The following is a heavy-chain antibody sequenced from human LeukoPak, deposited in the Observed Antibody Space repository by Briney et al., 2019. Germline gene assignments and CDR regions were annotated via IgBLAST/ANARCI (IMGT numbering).Heavy chain of an antibody. CDR2: IIPIFGTA. D-gene: IGHD6-6*01. CDR3: ARCPSSPAGYYYYMDV. Sequence: SVKVSCKASGGTFSSYAISWVRQAPGQGLEWMGGIIPIFGTANYAQKFQGRVTITADESTSTAYMELSSLRSEDTAVYYCARCPSSPAGYYYYMDVWGKGTTVTVSS. J-gene: IGHJ6*03. V-gene: IGHV1-69*01. CDR1: GGTFSSYA.